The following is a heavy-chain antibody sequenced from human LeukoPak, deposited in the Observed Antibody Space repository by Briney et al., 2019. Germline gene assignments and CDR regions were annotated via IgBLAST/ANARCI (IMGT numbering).Heavy chain of an antibody. CDR3: ARVRLWGPHVWARPGYYYMDV. CDR1: GGSISSSSYY. Sequence: PSETLSLTCTVSGGSISSSSYYWGWIRQPPGKGLEWIGSIYYSGSTYYNPSLKSRVTISVDTSKNQCSRKLSSVTAADTAGYYCARVRLWGPHVWARPGYYYMDVWGKGTTVSVSS. V-gene: IGHV4-39*07. CDR2: IYYSGST. D-gene: IGHD6-6*01. J-gene: IGHJ6*03.